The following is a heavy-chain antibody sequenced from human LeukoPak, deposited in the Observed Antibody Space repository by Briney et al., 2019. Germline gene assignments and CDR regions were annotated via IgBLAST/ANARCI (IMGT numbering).Heavy chain of an antibody. CDR2: TYHSGST. V-gene: IGHV4-30-2*05. J-gene: IGHJ6*02. D-gene: IGHD3-22*01. CDR1: GGSISSGAYY. Sequence: SQTLSLTCTVSGGSISSGAYYWSWIRQPPGKGLECIGDTYHSGSTYYNPSLKSRVTISVDTSKNQFSLKLSSVTAADTAVYYCARTGFYYDSSGYRGAGGMDVWGQGTTVTVSS. CDR3: ARTGFYYDSSGYRGAGGMDV.